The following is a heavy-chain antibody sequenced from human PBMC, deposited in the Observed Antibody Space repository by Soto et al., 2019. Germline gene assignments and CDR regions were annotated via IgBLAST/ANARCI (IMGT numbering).Heavy chain of an antibody. D-gene: IGHD2-8*01. CDR3: ASHIVLMVYAIAIPLFEP. CDR1: GGSISSSSYY. CDR2: IYYSGST. J-gene: IGHJ5*02. Sequence: SATLSLTCTVSGGSISSSSYYWGWIRHPPGKGLEWIGSIYYSGSTYYNPSLKSRVTISVDTSKNQFSLKLSPVTSAYPAVPYSASHIVLMVYAIAIPLFEPWGQGTLGTVSS. V-gene: IGHV4-39*01.